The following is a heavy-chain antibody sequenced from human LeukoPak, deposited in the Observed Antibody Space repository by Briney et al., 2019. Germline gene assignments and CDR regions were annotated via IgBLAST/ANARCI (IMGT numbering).Heavy chain of an antibody. J-gene: IGHJ6*03. CDR3: ARVKCSGGSCYSGYYYYMDV. V-gene: IGHV4-59*12. D-gene: IGHD2-15*01. Sequence: SETLSLTCTVSGGSISSYYWTWIRQPPGKGLEWIGYIDYVGSTDYNPSLKSRVTISVDTSKNQFSLKLSSVTAADTAVYYCARVKCSGGSCYSGYYYYMDVWGKGTTVTISS. CDR1: GGSISSYY. CDR2: IDYVGST.